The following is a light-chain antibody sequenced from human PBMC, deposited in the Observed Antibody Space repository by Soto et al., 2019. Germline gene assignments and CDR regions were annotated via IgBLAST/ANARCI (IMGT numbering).Light chain of an antibody. V-gene: IGKV3-11*01. J-gene: IGKJ5*01. CDR2: DAS. CDR3: QQRSNWSIT. CDR1: QSVSSY. Sequence: EIILTQSPDTLSLSPGESATLSRRASQSVSSYLAWYQQTPGQAPRLLIYDASNRATGTPARFSGSGSGTDFTLTISSLEPEDFAVDYCQQRSNWSITVGQGTRLEIK.